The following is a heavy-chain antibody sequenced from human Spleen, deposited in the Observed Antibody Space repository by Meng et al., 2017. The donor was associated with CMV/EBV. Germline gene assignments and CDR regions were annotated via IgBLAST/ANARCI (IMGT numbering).Heavy chain of an antibody. CDR2: IYWNDDK. CDR3: ARERQGYGMDV. V-gene: IGHV2-5*01. Sequence: SGPTLVKPTPTLTLTCTFSGFSLSTSGVGVGWIRQPPGKALEWLALIYWNDDKRYSPSLKSRLTITKDTSKNRVVLAMTNMDPVDTATYYCARERQGYGMDVWGQGTTVTVSS. J-gene: IGHJ6*02. D-gene: IGHD1-26*01. CDR1: GFSLSTSGVG.